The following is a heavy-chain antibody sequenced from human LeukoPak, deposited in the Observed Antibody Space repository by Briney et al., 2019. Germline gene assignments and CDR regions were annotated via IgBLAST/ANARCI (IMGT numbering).Heavy chain of an antibody. D-gene: IGHD3-10*01. CDR2: ISSSSSYI. J-gene: IGHJ5*02. Sequence: GGSLRLSCAASGFTFSSYSMNWVRQAPGKGLEWVSSISSSSSYIYYADSVKGRFTISRDNAKNSLYLQMNSLRAEDTAVYYCARQEGIYGSGSFNWFDPWGQGTLVTVSS. CDR1: GFTFSSYS. CDR3: ARQEGIYGSGSFNWFDP. V-gene: IGHV3-21*01.